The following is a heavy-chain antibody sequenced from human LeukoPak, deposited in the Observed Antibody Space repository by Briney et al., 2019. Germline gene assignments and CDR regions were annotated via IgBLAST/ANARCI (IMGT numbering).Heavy chain of an antibody. CDR1: GGSFSGYY. Sequence: SETLSLTCAVYGGSFSGYYWGWIRQSPGKGLEWIGEINHSGSTNYNPSLESRVTISVDTSKNQFSLKLSSVTAADTAVYYCAREYSSGWSRWFDPWGQGTLVTVSS. CDR3: AREYSSGWSRWFDP. D-gene: IGHD6-19*01. J-gene: IGHJ5*02. V-gene: IGHV4-34*01. CDR2: INHSGST.